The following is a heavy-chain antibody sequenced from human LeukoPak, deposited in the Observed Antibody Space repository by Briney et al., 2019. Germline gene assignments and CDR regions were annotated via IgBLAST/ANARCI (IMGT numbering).Heavy chain of an antibody. CDR1: GYTFTGYY. Sequence: GASVKVSCKASGYTFTGYYMHWVRQAPGQGLEWMGWINPNSGGTNYAQMFQGRVNMTRSPSISTAYLEVNRLSSDDPAVDYRSSMEAVAGATGCYYYGMDVWGQGTTVTVSS. D-gene: IGHD6-19*01. CDR3: SSMEAVAGATGCYYYGMDV. V-gene: IGHV1-2*02. CDR2: INPNSGGT. J-gene: IGHJ6*02.